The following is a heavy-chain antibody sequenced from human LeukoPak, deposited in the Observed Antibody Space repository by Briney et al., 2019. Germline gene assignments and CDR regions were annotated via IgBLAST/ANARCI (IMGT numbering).Heavy chain of an antibody. V-gene: IGHV1-2*02. CDR1: GYTFTGYY. J-gene: IGHJ6*03. CDR3: ARDGVVTYYYDSSGYYHGTKYYYYYYMDV. D-gene: IGHD3-22*01. Sequence: GASVKVSCKASGYTFTGYYMHWVRQAPGQGLEWMGWINPNSGGTNYAQKFQGRVTMTRDTSISTAYMELSRLRSDDTAVYYCARDGVVTYYYDSSGYYHGTKYYYYYYMDVWGKGTTVTISS. CDR2: INPNSGGT.